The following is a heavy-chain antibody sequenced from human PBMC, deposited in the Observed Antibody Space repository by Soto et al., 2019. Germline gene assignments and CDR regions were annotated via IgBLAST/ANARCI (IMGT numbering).Heavy chain of an antibody. D-gene: IGHD3-3*01. J-gene: IGHJ4*02. CDR3: AKVRDYDFWSGYYTAFDY. CDR1: GFTFSSYA. Sequence: GGSLRLSCAASGFTFSSYAMSWVRQAPGKGLEWVSAISGSGGSTYYADSVKGRFTISRDNSKNTLYLQMNSLRAEDTAVYYCAKVRDYDFWSGYYTAFDYWGQGTLVTVSS. CDR2: ISGSGGST. V-gene: IGHV3-23*01.